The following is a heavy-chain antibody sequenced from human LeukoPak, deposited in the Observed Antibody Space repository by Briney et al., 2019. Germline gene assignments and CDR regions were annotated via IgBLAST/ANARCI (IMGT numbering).Heavy chain of an antibody. J-gene: IGHJ3*02. CDR3: ARELREHGVFDI. Sequence: GGSLRLSCAASEFSVGSNYMTWVRQAPGKGLEWVSLIYSGGSTYYADSVKGRFTISRDNSKNTLYLQMNSLRAEDTAVYYCARELREHGVFDIWGQGIMVTVSS. V-gene: IGHV3-66*01. D-gene: IGHD1-26*01. CDR1: EFSVGSNY. CDR2: IYSGGST.